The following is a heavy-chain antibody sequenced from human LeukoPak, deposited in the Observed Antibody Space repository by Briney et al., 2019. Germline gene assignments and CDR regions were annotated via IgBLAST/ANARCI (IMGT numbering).Heavy chain of an antibody. J-gene: IGHJ4*02. CDR2: ISAYNGNT. CDR1: GYTFASYG. Sequence: ASVKVSCKASGYTFASYGIGWVRQAPGQGLEWMGWISAYNGNTNYAQKLQGRVTMTTDTSTSTAYMELRSLRSDDTAVYYCARLYRYAYYFDYWGQGTLVTVSS. V-gene: IGHV1-18*01. D-gene: IGHD5-18*01. CDR3: ARLYRYAYYFDY.